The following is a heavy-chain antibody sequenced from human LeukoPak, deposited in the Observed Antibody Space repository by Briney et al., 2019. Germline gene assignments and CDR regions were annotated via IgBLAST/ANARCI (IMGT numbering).Heavy chain of an antibody. CDR3: AREFCSSNSCYLEY. D-gene: IGHD2-2*01. CDR1: GFTFSNYR. Sequence: PGGSLRLSCAASGFTFSNYRMNWVRQAPGKGLEWVSSISSSSSYIYYADSVKGRLTISKDNAKNSLYLQMNSLRAEDTAVYYCAREFCSSNSCYLEYWGQGTLVTVS. J-gene: IGHJ4*02. CDR2: ISSSSSYI. V-gene: IGHV3-21*01.